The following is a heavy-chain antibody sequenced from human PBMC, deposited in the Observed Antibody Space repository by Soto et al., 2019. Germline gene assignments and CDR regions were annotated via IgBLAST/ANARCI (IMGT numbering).Heavy chain of an antibody. CDR3: AKSRNTSWKNWFDP. Sequence: EVQILESGGGLVQPGGSLRLSCAASGFTFSSSAMNWVRQAPGKGLEWVSVISGSDGRTYYADSVKGRFTISRDNSKNTLYLDMNRLRAEDTAVYYCAKSRNTSWKNWFDPWGQGTLVNVSS. CDR1: GFTFSSSA. J-gene: IGHJ5*02. CDR2: ISGSDGRT. D-gene: IGHD2-2*01. V-gene: IGHV3-23*01.